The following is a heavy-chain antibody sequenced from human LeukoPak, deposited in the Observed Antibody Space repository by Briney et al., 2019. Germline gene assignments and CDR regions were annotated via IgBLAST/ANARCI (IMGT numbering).Heavy chain of an antibody. CDR1: GFTFSSYA. Sequence: PGGSLRLSCAASGFTFSSYAMSWVRQAPGKGLEWVSAISGSGGSTYYADSVKGRFTISRDNSKNTLYLQMNSLRAEDTAVYYCAKGPVGYSSSWNAFDIWGQGTMVTVSS. CDR2: ISGSGGST. CDR3: AKGPVGYSSSWNAFDI. V-gene: IGHV3-23*01. J-gene: IGHJ3*02. D-gene: IGHD6-13*01.